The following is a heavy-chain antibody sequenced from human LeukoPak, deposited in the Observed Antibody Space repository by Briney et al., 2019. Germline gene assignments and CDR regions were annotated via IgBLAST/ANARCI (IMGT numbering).Heavy chain of an antibody. CDR3: AKRAPYSFDY. CDR2: INAGGGGT. Sequence: GGSLRLSCAASGFTFSNYWVSWVRQAPGKGLEWVSGINAGGGGTYYADSVKGQFTISRDNSKNTLYLQMNSLRVEDTAVYYCAKRAPYSFDYWGQGTLVTVPS. V-gene: IGHV3-23*01. CDR1: GFTFSNYW. J-gene: IGHJ4*02.